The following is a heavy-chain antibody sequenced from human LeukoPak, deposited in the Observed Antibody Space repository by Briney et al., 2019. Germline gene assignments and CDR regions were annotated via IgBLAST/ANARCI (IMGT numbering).Heavy chain of an antibody. CDR2: INPNGGGT. V-gene: IGHV1-2*02. J-gene: IGHJ3*02. Sequence: ASVKVSCKVSGYTFTGGYIYWVRQGPGQGLGLMGGINPNGGGTNYAQKFQGRVTMTRDTSISTAYMELSRLRSGDTAVYYCASGSGYELGGAFDIWGQGTMVTVSS. CDR3: ASGSGYELGGAFDI. D-gene: IGHD5-12*01. CDR1: GYTFTGGY.